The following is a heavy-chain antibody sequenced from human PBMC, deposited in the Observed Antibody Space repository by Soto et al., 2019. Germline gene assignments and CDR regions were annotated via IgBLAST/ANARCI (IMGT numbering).Heavy chain of an antibody. V-gene: IGHV3-30-3*01. Sequence: QVQLVESGGGVVQPGRSLRLSCAASGFTFSSYAMHWVRQAPGKGLEWVAVISYDGSNKYYADSVKGRFTISRDNSKNXXYLQMNGLRAEDTAVYYCARGPLWGTAMVLWYFDLWGRGTLVTVSS. CDR3: ARGPLWGTAMVLWYFDL. CDR2: ISYDGSNK. CDR1: GFTFSSYA. J-gene: IGHJ2*01. D-gene: IGHD5-18*01.